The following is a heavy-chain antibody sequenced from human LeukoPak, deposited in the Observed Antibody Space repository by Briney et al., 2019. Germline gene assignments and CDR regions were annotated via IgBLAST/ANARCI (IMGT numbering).Heavy chain of an antibody. Sequence: SETLSLTCTVSGGSISSYYWSWIRQPPGKGLEWIGYIYYSGSTNYKPSLKSRVTISVDTSKNQFSLKLSSVTAADTAVYYCARSRVVVPFDPWGQGTLVTVSS. CDR1: GGSISSYY. CDR3: ARSRVVVPFDP. J-gene: IGHJ5*02. CDR2: IYYSGST. V-gene: IGHV4-59*01. D-gene: IGHD2-8*01.